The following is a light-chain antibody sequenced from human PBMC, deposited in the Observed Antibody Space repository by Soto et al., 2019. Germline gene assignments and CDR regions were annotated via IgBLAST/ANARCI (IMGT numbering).Light chain of an antibody. CDR3: SSYTNSRTLVG. CDR2: EVS. CDR1: SSDVGGYNF. V-gene: IGLV2-14*01. J-gene: IGLJ2*01. Sequence: QSVLTQPASVSGSPGQSITISCTGTSSDVGGYNFVSWYQHHPGKAPKLIIYEVSNRPSGVSNRFSASKSGNTASLTISGLHAEDDADYYCSSYTNSRTLVGFGGGTKVTVL.